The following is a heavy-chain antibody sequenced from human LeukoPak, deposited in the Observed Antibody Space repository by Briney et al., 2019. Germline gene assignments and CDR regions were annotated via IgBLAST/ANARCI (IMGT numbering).Heavy chain of an antibody. CDR2: ISNGGSNK. CDR3: ARDQDGYTPDYFDY. J-gene: IGHJ4*02. D-gene: IGHD5-24*01. CDR1: GFTFSSYG. Sequence: GGSLRLSCAASGFTFSSYGIHWVRQAPGKGLEGGVGISNGGSNKSYADSVKGRFTIPRDNSKNTLYLQMNSLRAEDTAVYYCARDQDGYTPDYFDYWGQGTLVTVSS. V-gene: IGHV3-30*03.